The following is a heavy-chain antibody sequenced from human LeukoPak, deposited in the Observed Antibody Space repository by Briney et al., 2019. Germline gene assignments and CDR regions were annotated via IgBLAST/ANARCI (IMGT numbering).Heavy chain of an antibody. Sequence: PSETLSLTCTVWGGPISSYYWSWLRQPPGKGLEWIGYIYYSGSTNYNVSLKSRVTISVDTSKNQFSLKLSSVTAADTAVYYCARDKSIAAAGMDWGQGTLVTVSS. CDR3: ARDKSIAAAGMD. V-gene: IGHV4-59*01. D-gene: IGHD6-13*01. CDR2: IYYSGST. J-gene: IGHJ4*02. CDR1: GGPISSYY.